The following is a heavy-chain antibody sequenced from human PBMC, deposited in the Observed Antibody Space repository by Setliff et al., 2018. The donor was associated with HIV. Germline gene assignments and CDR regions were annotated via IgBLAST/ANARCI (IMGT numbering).Heavy chain of an antibody. CDR3: AREDYYYYGMDV. V-gene: IGHV4-61*02. CDR1: GGSNSSGSYY. CDR2: IYTSGST. Sequence: SETLSLTCTVSGGSNSSGSYYWNWIRQPAGKGLEWIGRIYTSGSTNYNPSLKSRVTISVDTSKNQFSLKLSSVTAADTAVYYCAREDYYYYGMDVWGQGTTVTVSS. J-gene: IGHJ6*02.